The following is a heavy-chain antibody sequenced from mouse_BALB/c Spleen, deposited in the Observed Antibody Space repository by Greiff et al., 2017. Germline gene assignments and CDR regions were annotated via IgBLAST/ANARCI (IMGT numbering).Heavy chain of an antibody. Sequence: VQLQQSGPELVKPGASVRISCKASGYTFTSYYIHWVKQRPGQGLEWIGWIYPGNVNTKYNEKSKGKATLTADKSSSTAYMQLSSLTSEDSAVYFCAREDYYGSSPLAMDYWGQGTSVTVSS. CDR1: GYTFTSYY. D-gene: IGHD1-1*01. CDR2: IYPGNVNT. J-gene: IGHJ4*01. V-gene: IGHV1S56*01. CDR3: AREDYYGSSPLAMDY.